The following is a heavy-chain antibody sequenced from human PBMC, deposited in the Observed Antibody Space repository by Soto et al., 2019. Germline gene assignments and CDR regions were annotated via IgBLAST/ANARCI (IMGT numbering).Heavy chain of an antibody. CDR2: IYYSGST. CDR1: GGSISSGGYY. Sequence: SETLSLTCTVSGGSISSGGYYWSWIRQHPGKGLEWIGYIYYSGSTYYNPSLKSRVTISVDTSKNQFSLKLSSVTAADTAVYYCARAPLDSSSWYPPQYYFDYWGQGTLVTVSS. J-gene: IGHJ4*02. D-gene: IGHD6-13*01. V-gene: IGHV4-31*03. CDR3: ARAPLDSSSWYPPQYYFDY.